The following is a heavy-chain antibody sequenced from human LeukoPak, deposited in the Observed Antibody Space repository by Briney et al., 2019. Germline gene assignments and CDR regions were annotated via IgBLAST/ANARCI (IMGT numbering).Heavy chain of an antibody. CDR3: AKDAERFCGGDCYNDY. CDR1: GFTFSSYW. D-gene: IGHD2-21*02. Sequence: GGSLRLSCAASGFTFSSYWMSWVRQAPGKGLEWVSLISWDGGSTYYADSVKGRFTISRDNSKNSLYLQMNSLRTEDTALYYCAKDAERFCGGDCYNDYWGQGTLVTVSS. J-gene: IGHJ4*02. CDR2: ISWDGGST. V-gene: IGHV3-43*01.